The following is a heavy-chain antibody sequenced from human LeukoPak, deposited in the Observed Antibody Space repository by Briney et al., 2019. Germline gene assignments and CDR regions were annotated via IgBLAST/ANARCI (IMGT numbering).Heavy chain of an antibody. J-gene: IGHJ3*02. V-gene: IGHV1-2*02. CDR1: GYTFTVYY. CDR2: INPNSGDT. Sequence: GASVTVSCKSSGYTFTVYYIHWVRQAPGQGHEWVGWINPNSGDTHSAQNFQGRVTITRDTSISTASMDLSRLRSDDTAVYYCARAPKNDAYDIWGRGTMVTVSS. CDR3: ARAPKNDAYDI.